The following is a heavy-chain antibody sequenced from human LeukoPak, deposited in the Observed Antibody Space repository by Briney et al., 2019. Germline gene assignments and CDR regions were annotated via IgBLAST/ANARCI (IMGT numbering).Heavy chain of an antibody. Sequence: KPGGSLRLSCAASGFTFSDYYMSWIRQAPGKGLEWISYISDSGRTTYYADSVKGRFTISRDNAKNSLYLHMNSLKVDDTAVYYCARDGVRFFIQLDSWGQGTLVTVSS. J-gene: IGHJ4*02. CDR3: ARDGVRFFIQLDS. D-gene: IGHD1-1*01. CDR2: ISDSGRTT. CDR1: GFTFSDYY. V-gene: IGHV3-11*01.